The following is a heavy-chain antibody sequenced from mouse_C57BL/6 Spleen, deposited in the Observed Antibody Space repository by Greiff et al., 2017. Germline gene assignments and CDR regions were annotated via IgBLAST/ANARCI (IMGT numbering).Heavy chain of an antibody. J-gene: IGHJ4*01. D-gene: IGHD2-5*01. Sequence: SGPELVKPGASVKISCKASGYAFSSSWMNWVKQRPGKGLEWIGRIYPGDGDTNYNGKFKGKATLTADKSSSTAYMQLSSLTSEDSAVYFCANPYYSNYDAMDYWGQGTSVTVSS. CDR2: IYPGDGDT. V-gene: IGHV1-82*01. CDR1: GYAFSSSW. CDR3: ANPYYSNYDAMDY.